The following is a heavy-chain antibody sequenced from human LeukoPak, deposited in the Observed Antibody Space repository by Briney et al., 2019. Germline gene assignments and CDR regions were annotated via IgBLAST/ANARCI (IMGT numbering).Heavy chain of an antibody. V-gene: IGHV1-8*01. CDR3: ARGDTHTLYYYYYMDV. D-gene: IGHD2-2*02. J-gene: IGHJ6*03. CDR2: MNPNSSNT. CDR1: GYTFTSYD. Sequence: ASVKVSCKASGYTFTSYDINWVRQATGQGLEWMGWMNPNSSNTGYAQKFQGRVTMTRNTSISTAYMELSSLRSEDTAVYYCARGDTHTLYYYYYMDVWGKGTTVTVSS.